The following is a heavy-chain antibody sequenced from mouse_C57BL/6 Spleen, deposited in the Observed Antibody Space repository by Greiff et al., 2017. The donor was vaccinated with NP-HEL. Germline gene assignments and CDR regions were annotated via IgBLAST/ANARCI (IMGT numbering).Heavy chain of an antibody. D-gene: IGHD1-1*01. CDR3: ARFLLLRLDY. Sequence: VQLQQPGAELVMPGASVKLSCKASGYTFTSYWMHWVKQRPGQGLEWIGEIDPSDSYTNYNQKFKGKSTLTVDKSSSTAYMQLSSLTSEDSAVYYCARFLLLRLDYWGQGTTLTVSS. CDR1: GYTFTSYW. V-gene: IGHV1-69*01. CDR2: IDPSDSYT. J-gene: IGHJ2*01.